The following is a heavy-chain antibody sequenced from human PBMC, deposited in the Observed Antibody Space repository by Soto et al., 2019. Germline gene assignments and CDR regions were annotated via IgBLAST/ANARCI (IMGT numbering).Heavy chain of an antibody. J-gene: IGHJ6*02. D-gene: IGHD2-15*01. CDR2: ISCYNGDT. CDR3: AKNGQLPYSTYGMDV. CDR1: GYTFTRYG. V-gene: IGHV1-18*01. Sequence: QGQLVQSGPEVKKPGASVKVSCKASGYTFTRYGISWVRQAPGQGLEWMGWISCYNGDTNYAQKVQGRVTIPIDTTTSTSYIVLRSLTSDATAIYYCAKNGQLPYSTYGMDVWGQGTTVTVSS.